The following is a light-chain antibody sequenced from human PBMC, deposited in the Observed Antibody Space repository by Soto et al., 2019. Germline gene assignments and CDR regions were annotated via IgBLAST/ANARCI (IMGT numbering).Light chain of an antibody. V-gene: IGLV2-23*01. Sequence: QSVLTQPASVSGSPGQSITISCTGNSNDVGNYNLVSWYQHHPGKAPKLMIYEDSRRPSGVSTRFSGSKSGNTASLTISGLQAGDEADYYCCSYAGSSTYVFGTGTKLTVL. CDR2: EDS. CDR3: CSYAGSSTYV. CDR1: SNDVGNYNL. J-gene: IGLJ1*01.